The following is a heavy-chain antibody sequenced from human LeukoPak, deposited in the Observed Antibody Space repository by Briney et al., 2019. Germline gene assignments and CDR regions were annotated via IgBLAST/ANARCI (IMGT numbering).Heavy chain of an antibody. V-gene: IGHV3-23*01. J-gene: IGHJ4*02. Sequence: GGSLRLSCAASGFTFGSYAMSWVRQAPGKGLEWVSTISGSAISTYYADSVKGRFTISRDSSKNTLYLQMNSLRPEDTAVYYCAKDFYPLGNYVIYFDYWGQGTLVTVSS. D-gene: IGHD1-7*01. CDR1: GFTFGSYA. CDR3: AKDFYPLGNYVIYFDY. CDR2: ISGSAIST.